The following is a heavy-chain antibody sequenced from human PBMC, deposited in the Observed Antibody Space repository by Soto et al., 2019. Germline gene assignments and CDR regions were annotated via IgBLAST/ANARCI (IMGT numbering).Heavy chain of an antibody. CDR3: TRDWGPPVTHGYDS. J-gene: IGHJ5*01. V-gene: IGHV6-1*01. Sequence: SKTLSLTCAISGDSDSSASAAWNWIRQSPSRGLEWLGRTYHRSKWYYDYAVSMKSRITINPDTSKNQLSLQLTSVTVADTAIYYCTRDWGPPVTHGYDSWGQGTPVTVSS. D-gene: IGHD7-27*01. CDR1: GDSDSSASAA. CDR2: TYHRSKWYY.